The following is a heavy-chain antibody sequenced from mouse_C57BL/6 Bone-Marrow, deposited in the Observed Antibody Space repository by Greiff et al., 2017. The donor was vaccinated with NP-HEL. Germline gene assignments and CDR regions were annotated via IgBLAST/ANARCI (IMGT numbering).Heavy chain of an antibody. Sequence: QVQLKESGAELVKPGASVKMSCKASGYTFTTYPIEWMKQNHGKSLEWIGNFHPYNDDTKYNEKFKGKATLTVEKSSSTVYLELSRLTSDDSAVYYCARWRYGSSSGVFDYWGQGTTLTVSS. D-gene: IGHD1-1*01. J-gene: IGHJ2*01. CDR3: ARWRYGSSSGVFDY. CDR1: GYTFTTYP. CDR2: FHPYNDDT. V-gene: IGHV1-47*01.